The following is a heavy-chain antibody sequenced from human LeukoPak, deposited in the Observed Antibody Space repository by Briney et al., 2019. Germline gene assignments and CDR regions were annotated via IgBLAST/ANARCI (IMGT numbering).Heavy chain of an antibody. Sequence: SETLSLTCAVYGGSFSGYYWSWIRQPPGKGLEWIGEINHSGNTNYNPSLKSRVTISVDTSKNQFSLKLSSVTAADTAVYYCARRPSLIAATPKEFDYWGQGTLVTVSS. V-gene: IGHV4-34*01. D-gene: IGHD6-25*01. CDR2: INHSGNT. CDR3: ARRPSLIAATPKEFDY. J-gene: IGHJ4*02. CDR1: GGSFSGYY.